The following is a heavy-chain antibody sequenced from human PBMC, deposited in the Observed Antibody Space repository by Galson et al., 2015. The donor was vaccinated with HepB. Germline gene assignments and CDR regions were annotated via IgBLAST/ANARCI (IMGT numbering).Heavy chain of an antibody. CDR3: VKDPSKYSYGLALDY. CDR1: GYTFTSYG. V-gene: IGHV1-18*01. J-gene: IGHJ4*02. Sequence: SVKVSCKASGYTFTSYGISWVRQAPGQGLEWMGWISAYNGNTNYAQKLQGRVTMTTDTSTSTAYMELRSLRSDDTAVYYCVKDPSKYSYGLALDYWGQGTLVTVSS. D-gene: IGHD5-18*01. CDR2: ISAYNGNT.